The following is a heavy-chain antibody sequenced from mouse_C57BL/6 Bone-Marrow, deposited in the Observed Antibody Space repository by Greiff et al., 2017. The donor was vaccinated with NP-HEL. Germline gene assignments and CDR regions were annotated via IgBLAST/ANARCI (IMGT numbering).Heavy chain of an antibody. J-gene: IGHJ2*01. CDR1: GYTFTDHT. Sequence: QVQLQQSDAELVKPGASVKISCKVSGYTFTDHTIHWMKQRPEQGLEWIGYIYPRDGSTKYNEKFKGKATLTADKSYSTAYMQLNSLTSEDSAVYFWSRCEAAHAGFDYWGQGTTLTVSS. CDR3: SRCEAAHAGFDY. D-gene: IGHD6-1*01. CDR2: IYPRDGST. V-gene: IGHV1-78*01.